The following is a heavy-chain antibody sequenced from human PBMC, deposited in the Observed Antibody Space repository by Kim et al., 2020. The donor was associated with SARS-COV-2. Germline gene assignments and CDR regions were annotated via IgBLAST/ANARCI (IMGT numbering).Heavy chain of an antibody. J-gene: IGHJ4*02. D-gene: IGHD6-19*01. CDR2: ISSSGSTI. Sequence: GGSLRLSCAASGFTFSDYYMSWIRQAPGKGLEWVSYISSSGSTIYYADSVKGRFTISRDNAKNSLYRPMNSLRAEDTALDYGASDLVRQWLVLDYLDQ. CDR3: ASDLVRQWLVLDY. CDR1: GFTFSDYY. V-gene: IGHV3-11*01.